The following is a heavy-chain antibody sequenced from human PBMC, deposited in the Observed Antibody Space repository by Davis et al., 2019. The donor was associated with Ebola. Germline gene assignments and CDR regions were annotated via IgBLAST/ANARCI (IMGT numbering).Heavy chain of an antibody. J-gene: IGHJ2*01. CDR3: ARSRYWYFDL. Sequence: PGGSLRLSCTVSGGSISSYYWSWIRQPPGKGLEWIGYIYYSGSTNYNPSLKSRVTISVDTSKNQFSLKLSSVTAADTAVYYCARSRYWYFDLWGRGTLVTVSS. V-gene: IGHV4-59*01. CDR2: IYYSGST. CDR1: GGSISSYY.